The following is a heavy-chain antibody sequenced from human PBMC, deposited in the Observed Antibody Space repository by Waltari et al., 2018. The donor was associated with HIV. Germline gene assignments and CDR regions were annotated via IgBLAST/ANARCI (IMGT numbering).Heavy chain of an antibody. Sequence: QGQLVQSGAAVKKPVASVKFYCKASGYHFTGSSMPGVRMAPGQGLEWMGWINPNSGGTNYAQKFQGRVTMTRDTSISTAYMELSRLRSDDTAVYYCARGGMVAAERPDYWGQGTLVTVSS. J-gene: IGHJ4*02. CDR2: INPNSGGT. D-gene: IGHD2-15*01. CDR1: GYHFTGSS. V-gene: IGHV1-2*02. CDR3: ARGGMVAAERPDY.